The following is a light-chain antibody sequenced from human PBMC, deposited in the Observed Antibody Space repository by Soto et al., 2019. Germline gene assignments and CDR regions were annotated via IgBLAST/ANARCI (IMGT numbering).Light chain of an antibody. Sequence: QSLLTQPPSASGTPGQRVTISCSGSTSNIGSNVVIWYQHLPGTAPKFLIYSNNRRPSGVPDRFSGSRSGTSASLAISGLQSEDEADYYCAAWDDSLNAVLFGGGTKLTVL. CDR3: AAWDDSLNAVL. J-gene: IGLJ3*02. CDR2: SNN. V-gene: IGLV1-44*01. CDR1: TSNIGSNV.